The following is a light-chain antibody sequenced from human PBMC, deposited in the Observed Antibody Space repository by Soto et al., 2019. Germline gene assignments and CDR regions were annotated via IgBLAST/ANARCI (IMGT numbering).Light chain of an antibody. CDR2: DVS. J-gene: IGLJ1*01. Sequence: QSVLTQPASVSGSPGQSIAISCTGTSSDVGGYNYVSWYQQHPGKAPKLIISDVSNRPSGVSNRFSGSKSGNTASLTISGLQAEDEADYSCNSYTSSSTHVFGTRTKVTVL. V-gene: IGLV2-14*03. CDR3: NSYTSSSTHV. CDR1: SSDVGGYNY.